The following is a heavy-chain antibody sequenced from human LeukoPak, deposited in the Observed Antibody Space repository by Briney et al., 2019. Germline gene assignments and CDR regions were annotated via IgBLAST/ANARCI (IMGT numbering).Heavy chain of an antibody. J-gene: IGHJ5*02. CDR3: AREIAAAGTNWFDP. Sequence: GGSLRLSCAASGFTFSDYYMSWVRQAPGKGLEWVSYISSSGSTIYYADSVKGRFTISRDNAKNSLYLQMNSLRVEDTAVYYCAREIAAAGTNWFDPWGQGTLVTVSS. CDR2: ISSSGSTI. D-gene: IGHD6-13*01. V-gene: IGHV3-11*04. CDR1: GFTFSDYY.